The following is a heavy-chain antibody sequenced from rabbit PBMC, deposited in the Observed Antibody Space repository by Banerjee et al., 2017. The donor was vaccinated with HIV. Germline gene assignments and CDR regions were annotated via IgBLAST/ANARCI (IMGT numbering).Heavy chain of an antibody. V-gene: IGHV1S40*01. CDR3: ARGSYGYGGYTWTARLDL. CDR1: GFSFSSSYW. D-gene: IGHD6-1*01. J-gene: IGHJ3*01. CDR2: IDAGSSGST. Sequence: QSLEESGGDLVKPGASLTLTCTASGFSFSSSYWICWVRQAPGKGLEWIACIDAGSSGSTYYATWAKGRFTISKTSSTTVTLQMTSLTAADTATYFCARGSYGYGGYTWTARLDLWGQGTLVTVS.